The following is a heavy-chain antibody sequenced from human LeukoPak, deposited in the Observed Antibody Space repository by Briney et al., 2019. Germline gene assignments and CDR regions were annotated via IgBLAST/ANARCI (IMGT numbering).Heavy chain of an antibody. J-gene: IGHJ5*02. Sequence: SETLSLTCTVSGGSIRRGSYYWSWIRQPAGKGLEWIGRIYTSGSTNYNPSLKSRVTISVDTSKNQFSLKLSSVTAADTAVYYCARWDGSGSSRWFDPWGQGTLVTVSS. CDR3: ARWDGSGSSRWFDP. V-gene: IGHV4-61*02. D-gene: IGHD3-10*01. CDR1: GGSIRRGSYY. CDR2: IYTSGST.